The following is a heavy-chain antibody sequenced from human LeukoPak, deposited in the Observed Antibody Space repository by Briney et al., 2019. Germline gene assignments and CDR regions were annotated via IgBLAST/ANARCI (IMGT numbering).Heavy chain of an antibody. Sequence: PSETLSLTCAVYGGSFSGYYWSWIRQPPGKGLEWIGEINHGGSTNYNPSLKSRVTISVDTSKNQFSLKLSSVTAADTAVYYCARGPYRITIFGHRVNNWFDPWGQGTLVTVSS. CDR2: INHGGST. J-gene: IGHJ5*02. CDR1: GGSFSGYY. CDR3: ARGPYRITIFGHRVNNWFDP. V-gene: IGHV4-34*01. D-gene: IGHD3-3*01.